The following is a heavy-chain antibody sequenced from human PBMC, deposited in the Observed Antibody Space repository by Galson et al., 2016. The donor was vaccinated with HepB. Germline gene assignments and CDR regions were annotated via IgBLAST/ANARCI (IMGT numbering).Heavy chain of an antibody. V-gene: IGHV3-21*01. D-gene: IGHD2-8*02. J-gene: IGHJ6*02. Sequence: SLRLSCAASGFTFSSYGMNWVRQAPGKGLEWVSFISSSSYIHYADSVKGRFTISRDNAKNSLYLQMNRLGAEDTAVYYCAREKVVYRTTSFNDGMDVWGLGTTVTVSS. CDR1: GFTFSSYG. CDR3: AREKVVYRTTSFNDGMDV. CDR2: ISSSSYI.